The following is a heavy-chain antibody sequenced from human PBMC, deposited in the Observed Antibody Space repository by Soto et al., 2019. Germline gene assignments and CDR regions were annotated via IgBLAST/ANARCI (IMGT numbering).Heavy chain of an antibody. V-gene: IGHV1-69*08. CDR2: IIPILGIA. CDR3: AGELVGERSVDGVVDAFDI. D-gene: IGHD1-1*01. CDR1: GGTFSSYT. J-gene: IGHJ3*02. Sequence: QVQLVQSGAEVKKPGSSVKVSCKASGGTFSSYTISWVRQAPGQGLEWMGRIIPILGIANYAQKFQGRVTITADKTTSTAYMELSSLRSEDTAVYYCAGELVGERSVDGVVDAFDIWGQGTMVTVSS.